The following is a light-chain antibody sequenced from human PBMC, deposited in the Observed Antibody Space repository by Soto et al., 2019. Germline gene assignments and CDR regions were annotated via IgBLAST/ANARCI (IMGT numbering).Light chain of an antibody. Sequence: EIVLTQSPGTLSLSPGERATLSCRASQSVSSSYLAWYQQKPGQAPRLLIYGASSKATGIPDRFSGSGSGTEFTLSISRLGPEDFAVYYCQRYGDSPRTFGEGTKVEIK. CDR1: QSVSSSY. J-gene: IGKJ1*01. V-gene: IGKV3-20*01. CDR3: QRYGDSPRT. CDR2: GAS.